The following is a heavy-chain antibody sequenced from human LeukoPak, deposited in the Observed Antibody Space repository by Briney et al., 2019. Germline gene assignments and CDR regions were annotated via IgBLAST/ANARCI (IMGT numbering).Heavy chain of an antibody. J-gene: IGHJ6*02. D-gene: IGHD3-10*01. CDR1: GFTFSSYA. V-gene: IGHV3-23*01. CDR2: ISGSGGST. CDR3: ARETWGMVRRALDRGAVSMDV. Sequence: GGSLRLSCAASGFTFSSYAMSWVRQAPGKGLEWVSAISGSGGSTYYADSVKGRFTISRDNSKNTLYLQMNSLRAEDTAVYYCARETWGMVRRALDRGAVSMDVWGQGTTVTVSS.